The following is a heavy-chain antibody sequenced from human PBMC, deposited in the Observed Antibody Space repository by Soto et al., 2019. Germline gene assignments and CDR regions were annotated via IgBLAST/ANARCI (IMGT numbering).Heavy chain of an antibody. CDR1: GGSMSSNY. CDR3: VSYRGAFYFDH. V-gene: IGHV4-59*01. D-gene: IGHD4-4*01. Sequence: PSETLSLTFTVCGGSMSSNYWSWIRQSPGKGLEWIGFVYYGGTNYNPSFESRVTMSVDTPKNQFSLELSSVTAADTAVYYCVSYRGAFYFDHWGQGALVTVSS. J-gene: IGHJ4*02. CDR2: VYYGGT.